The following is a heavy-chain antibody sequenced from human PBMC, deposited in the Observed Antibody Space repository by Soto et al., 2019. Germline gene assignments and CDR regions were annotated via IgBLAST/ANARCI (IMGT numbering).Heavy chain of an antibody. D-gene: IGHD2-21*01. CDR3: ARGYCGGDCYYPSDYYYYMDV. V-gene: IGHV1-8*01. CDR2: MNPNSGNT. CDR1: GYTFTSYD. J-gene: IGHJ6*03. Sequence: GASVKVSCKASGYTFTSYDINWVRQATEQGLEWMGWMNPNSGNTGYAQKFQGRVTMTRNTSISTAYMELSSLRSEDTAVYYCARGYCGGDCYYPSDYYYYMDVWGKGTTVTVS.